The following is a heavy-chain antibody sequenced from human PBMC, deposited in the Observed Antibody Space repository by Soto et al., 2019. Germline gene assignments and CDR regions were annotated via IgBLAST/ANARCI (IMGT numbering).Heavy chain of an antibody. Sequence: AAVKVSGKASGYTFTSYGISWVRQAPGQGLEWMGWISAYNGNTNYAQKLQGRVTMTTDTSTSTAYMELRSLRSDDTAVYYCARDRGSSPDSGVDYWGQGTLVTVSS. CDR1: GYTFTSYG. CDR2: ISAYNGNT. J-gene: IGHJ4*02. CDR3: ARDRGSSPDSGVDY. V-gene: IGHV1-18*01. D-gene: IGHD6-6*01.